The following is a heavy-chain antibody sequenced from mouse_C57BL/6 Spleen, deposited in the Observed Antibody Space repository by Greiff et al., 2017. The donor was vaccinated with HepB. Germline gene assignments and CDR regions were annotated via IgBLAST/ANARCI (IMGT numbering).Heavy chain of an antibody. J-gene: IGHJ4*01. Sequence: EVQVVESGPGLVKPSQSLSLTCSVTGYSITSGYYWNWIRQFPGNKLEWMSYISYDGSNNYNPSLKNRISITRDTSKNQFFLKLNSVTTEDTATYYCARGGYYYAMDYWGQGTSVTVSS. CDR2: ISYDGSN. V-gene: IGHV3-6*01. CDR1: GYSITSGYY. CDR3: ARGGYYYAMDY.